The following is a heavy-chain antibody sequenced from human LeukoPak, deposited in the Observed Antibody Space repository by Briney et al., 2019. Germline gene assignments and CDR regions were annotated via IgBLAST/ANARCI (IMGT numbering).Heavy chain of an antibody. J-gene: IGHJ6*03. CDR3: ARRGWSYYYYYMDV. V-gene: IGHV4-34*01. CDR2: INHSGST. Sequence: SETLSLTCAVYGGSFSGYYWSWIRQPPGKGLEWIGEINHSGSTNYNPSLKSRVTISADTSKNQFSLKLSSVTAADTAVYYCARRGWSYYYYYMDVWGKGTTVTVSS. CDR1: GGSFSGYY. D-gene: IGHD6-19*01.